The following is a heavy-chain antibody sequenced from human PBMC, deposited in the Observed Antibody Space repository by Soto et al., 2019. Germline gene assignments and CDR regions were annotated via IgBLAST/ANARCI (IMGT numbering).Heavy chain of an antibody. CDR2: IYWDDGK. CDR3: AHSPAPRVYFQH. CDR1: GFSLNTGGVT. D-gene: IGHD3-10*01. V-gene: IGHV2-5*02. J-gene: IGHJ1*01. Sequence: SGPTLVNPTHTLTLTCVFSGFSLNTGGVTVGWIRQPPGKALEWVALIYWDDGKRYSPSLKSRLTITKETSRNQVVLTMTNVDPEDTATYFCAHSPAPRVYFQHWGEGPLVLVSS.